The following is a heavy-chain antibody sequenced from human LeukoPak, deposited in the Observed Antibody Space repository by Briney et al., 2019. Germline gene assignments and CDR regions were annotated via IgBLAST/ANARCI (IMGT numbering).Heavy chain of an antibody. CDR2: IYRDSSVK. Sequence: GGSLRLSCVASGFNFDEYAMNWVRQAPGKGLEWISCIYRDSSVKHYADSVRGRFAVSRDNAKNSVYLQMNSLRAEDTAVYFCARYGSGSNYRDPFDSWGQGTLVTVSS. CDR3: ARYGSGSNYRDPFDS. J-gene: IGHJ4*02. V-gene: IGHV3-48*01. D-gene: IGHD3-10*01. CDR1: GFNFDEYA.